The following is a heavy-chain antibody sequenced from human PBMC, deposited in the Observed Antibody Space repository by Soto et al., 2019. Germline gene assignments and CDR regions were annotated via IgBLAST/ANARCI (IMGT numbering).Heavy chain of an antibody. Sequence: QVQLVQSGAEVKKPGSSVKVSCKASGGTFSSYTISWVRQAPGQGLEWMGRIIPILGIANYAQKFQGRVTITADKSTSTAYMELSSMRSEDTAVYYCASSLVYWSSTSCTFDYWGQVTLVTVSS. D-gene: IGHD2-2*01. J-gene: IGHJ4*02. CDR3: ASSLVYWSSTSCTFDY. CDR2: IIPILGIA. V-gene: IGHV1-69*02. CDR1: GGTFSSYT.